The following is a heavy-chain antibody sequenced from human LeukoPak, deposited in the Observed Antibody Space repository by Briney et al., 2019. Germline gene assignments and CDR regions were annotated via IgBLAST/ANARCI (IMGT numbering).Heavy chain of an antibody. J-gene: IGHJ5*02. D-gene: IGHD1-26*01. CDR1: GASVNSASY. Sequence: PSETLSLTCTVSGASVNSASYWTWIRQPPGKGVEWVAHIYNGVNTNYNPSLKSRVTISVDTSKNQFSLRLNSVTAADTAVYYCARSRAFNSGVFDPWGQGSLVTVSS. V-gene: IGHV4-61*01. CDR3: ARSRAFNSGVFDP. CDR2: IYNGVNT.